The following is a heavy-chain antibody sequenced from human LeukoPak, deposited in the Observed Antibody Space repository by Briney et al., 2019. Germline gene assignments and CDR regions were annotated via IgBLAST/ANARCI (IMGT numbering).Heavy chain of an antibody. D-gene: IGHD1-26*01. CDR2: IYYSGST. CDR1: GGSVSSKTYY. J-gene: IGHJ4*02. Sequence: PSETLSLTCTVSGGSVSSKTYYWAWIRQPPGKGLEWIGYIYYSGSTNYNPSLKSRVTISVDTSKNQFSLKLSSVTAADTAVYYCARDLHYSGSSLYDYWGQGTLVTVSS. V-gene: IGHV4-61*01. CDR3: ARDLHYSGSSLYDY.